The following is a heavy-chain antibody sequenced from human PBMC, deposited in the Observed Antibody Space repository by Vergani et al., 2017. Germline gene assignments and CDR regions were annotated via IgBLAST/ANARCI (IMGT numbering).Heavy chain of an antibody. D-gene: IGHD3-10*01. J-gene: IGHJ4*02. CDR1: GGSISSSNW. Sequence: QVQLQESGPGLVKPSGTLSLTCAVSGGSISSSNWWSWVRPPPGKGLEWIGEIYHSGSTNYNPSLKSRVTISVDKSKNQFSLKLSSVTAADTAVYYCARKQDYYGSGSYYGFDYWGQGTLVTVSS. CDR2: IYHSGST. V-gene: IGHV4-4*02. CDR3: ARKQDYYGSGSYYGFDY.